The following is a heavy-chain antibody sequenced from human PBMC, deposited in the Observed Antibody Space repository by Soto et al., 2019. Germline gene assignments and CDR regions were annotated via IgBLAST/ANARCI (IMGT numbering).Heavy chain of an antibody. CDR1: GLTFSTYA. V-gene: IGHV3-23*01. J-gene: IGHJ4*02. CDR3: AKDRPNYYGSGGGYYKAGGDY. CDR2: ISGNGANT. Sequence: EVQLLGSGGGLVQPGGSLRLSCAASGLTFSTYAMSWVRQAPGKGLEWVSSISGNGANTYYTDSVKGRFIISRDNSKNTLFLQLKSRSARDTALYYCAKDRPNYYGSGGGYYKAGGDYWGQGTLVTVSS. D-gene: IGHD3-10*01.